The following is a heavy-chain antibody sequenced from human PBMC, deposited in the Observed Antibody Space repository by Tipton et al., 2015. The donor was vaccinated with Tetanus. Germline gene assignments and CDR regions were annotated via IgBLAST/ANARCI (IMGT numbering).Heavy chain of an antibody. CDR1: GGSINSGGHF. CDR3: ARGTFYAFDF. CDR2: IRDNGNS. Sequence: LRLSCTVSGGSINSGGHFWTWIRQRSGKGLEWIGHIRDNGNSYANPSLSGRVTMSVDTRKNQFSLNLTSVSVAYTATYYCARGTFYAFDFWGQGVQVTVSS. V-gene: IGHV4-31*02. D-gene: IGHD2/OR15-2a*01. J-gene: IGHJ4*02.